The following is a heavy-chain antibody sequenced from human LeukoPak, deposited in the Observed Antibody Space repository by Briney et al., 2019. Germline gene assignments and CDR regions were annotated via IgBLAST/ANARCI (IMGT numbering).Heavy chain of an antibody. Sequence: PSQTLSLTCTVSGGSISSGSYYWSWIRQPPGKGLEWIGEINHSGSTNYNPSLKSRVTISVDTSKNQFSLKLSSVTAADTAVYYCARGSAPQWGFKFDYWGQGTLVTVSS. D-gene: IGHD1-26*01. CDR1: GGSISSGSYY. J-gene: IGHJ4*02. CDR3: ARGSAPQWGFKFDY. V-gene: IGHV4-39*07. CDR2: INHSGST.